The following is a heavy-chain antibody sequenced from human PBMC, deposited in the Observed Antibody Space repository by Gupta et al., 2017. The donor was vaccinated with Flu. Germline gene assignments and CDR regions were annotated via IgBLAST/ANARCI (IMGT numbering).Heavy chain of an antibody. D-gene: IGHD7-27*01. CDR3: ARRAPGYYGMDV. V-gene: IGHV3-48*01. CDR2: ISSSSNTI. J-gene: IGHJ6*02. Sequence: VRQAPGKGLEWVSYISSSSNTIYYADSVKGRFTISRDNAKNSLYLQMNSLRAEDTAVYYCARRAPGYYGMDVWGQGTTVTVSS.